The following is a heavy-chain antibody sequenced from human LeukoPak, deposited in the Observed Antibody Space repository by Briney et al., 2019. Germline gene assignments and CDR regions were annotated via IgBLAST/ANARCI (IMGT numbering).Heavy chain of an antibody. Sequence: GGSLRLSCAASGFTFSSYTMNWVRQPPGKGLEWVSNIGTSSTTIYYADSVKGRFTISRDNAKNSLYLQMNSLRAEDTAVYYCAKGWECFDYWGQGTLVTVSS. CDR1: GFTFSSYT. CDR3: AKGWECFDY. J-gene: IGHJ4*02. V-gene: IGHV3-48*01. CDR2: IGTSSTTI. D-gene: IGHD1-26*01.